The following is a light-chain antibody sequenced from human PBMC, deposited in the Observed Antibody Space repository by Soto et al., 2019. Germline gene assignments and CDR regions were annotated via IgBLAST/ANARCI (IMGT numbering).Light chain of an antibody. CDR2: EVS. CDR1: SSDIGAYDY. V-gene: IGLV2-14*01. Sequence: QSVLTQPASVSGSPGQSITISCSGTSSDIGAYDYVSWYQQHPGRAPKLIIYEVSNRPSGVSNRFSGSKSGNTASLTISGLQAEDEADYYCSSYTSSSTLGVVFGGGTKLTVL. CDR3: SSYTSSSTLGVV. J-gene: IGLJ2*01.